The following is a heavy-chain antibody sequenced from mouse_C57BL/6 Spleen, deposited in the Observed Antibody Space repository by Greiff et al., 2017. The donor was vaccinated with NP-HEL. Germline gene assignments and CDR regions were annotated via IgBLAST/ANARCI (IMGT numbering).Heavy chain of an antibody. CDR1: GFNIKDDY. D-gene: IGHD2-3*01. V-gene: IGHV14-4*01. CDR3: TTLYDGYAMDY. CDR2: IDPENGDT. Sequence: VQLQQSGAELVRPGASVKLSCTASGFNIKDDYMHWVKQRPEQGLEWIGWIDPENGDTEYASKFQGKATITADTSSNTAYLQLSSLTSEDTAVYYCTTLYDGYAMDYWGQGTSVTVSS. J-gene: IGHJ4*01.